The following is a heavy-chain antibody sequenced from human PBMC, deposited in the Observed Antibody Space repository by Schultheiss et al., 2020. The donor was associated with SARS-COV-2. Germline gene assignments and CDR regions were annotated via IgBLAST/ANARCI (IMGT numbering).Heavy chain of an antibody. CDR1: GFTFSSYS. V-gene: IGHV3-21*01. Sequence: GGSLRLSCAASGFTFSSYSMNWVRQAPGKGLEWVSVFSSCGYTYCTDSVKGRFTISRDNAKNSLYLQMNSLRDEDTAVYYCAREVTTEDYYGMDVWGQGTTVTVSS. CDR3: AREVTTEDYYGMDV. J-gene: IGHJ6*02. D-gene: IGHD4-11*01. CDR2: FSSCGYT.